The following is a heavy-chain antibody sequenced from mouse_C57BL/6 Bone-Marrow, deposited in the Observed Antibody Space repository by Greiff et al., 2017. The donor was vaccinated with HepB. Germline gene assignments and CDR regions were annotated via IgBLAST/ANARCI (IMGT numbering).Heavy chain of an antibody. J-gene: IGHJ3*01. Sequence: VQLQQSGAELVRPGASVKLSCTASGFNIKDDYMHWVKQRPEQGLEWIGWIDPENGDTEYASKFQGKATITADTSSNTAYLQLSSLTSEDTAVYYGTSYGSSYDWFAYWGQGTLVTVSA. D-gene: IGHD1-1*01. CDR3: TSYGSSYDWFAY. V-gene: IGHV14-4*01. CDR1: GFNIKDDY. CDR2: IDPENGDT.